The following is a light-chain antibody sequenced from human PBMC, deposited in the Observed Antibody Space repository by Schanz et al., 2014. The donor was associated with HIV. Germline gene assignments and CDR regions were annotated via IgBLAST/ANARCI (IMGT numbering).Light chain of an antibody. CDR2: DVS. CDR3: SSYTSSSTWV. CDR1: SSDVGGYNY. J-gene: IGLJ3*02. V-gene: IGLV2-14*01. Sequence: QSALTQPASVSGSPGQSITISCTGTSSDVGGYNYVSWYQQHPGKAPKLMIYDVSNRPSGVSNRFSGSKSGNTASLTISGLQAEDEADYCCSSYTSSSTWVFGRGTKLTVL.